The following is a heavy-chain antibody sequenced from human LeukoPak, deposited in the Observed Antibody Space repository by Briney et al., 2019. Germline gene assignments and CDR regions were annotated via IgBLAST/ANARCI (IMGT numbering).Heavy chain of an antibody. CDR3: AREQWELPDY. Sequence: PGGSLRLSCSASGFTFSTYWMSWVRQAPGKGLEWVANMKRDGSEIYYVDSVRGRFTISRDNAKNSLYLQMNSLRAEDTAVYYCAREQWELPDYWGQGTLVTVSS. J-gene: IGHJ4*02. CDR1: GFTFSTYW. CDR2: MKRDGSEI. D-gene: IGHD1-26*01. V-gene: IGHV3-7*03.